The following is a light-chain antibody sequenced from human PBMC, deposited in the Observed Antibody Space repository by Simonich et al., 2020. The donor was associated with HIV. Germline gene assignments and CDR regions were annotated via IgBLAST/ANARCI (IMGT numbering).Light chain of an antibody. CDR1: ALPKKF. Sequence: SYELTQPPSVSVSPGQTARITCSGDALPKKFAYWYQQKSGQAPVLVIYEDNKRPSGIPEGVSGSSSGTMATLIISGAQVEDEADYYCYSTDSSGNHRIFGGGTKLTVL. J-gene: IGLJ2*01. CDR2: EDN. CDR3: YSTDSSGNHRI. V-gene: IGLV3-10*01.